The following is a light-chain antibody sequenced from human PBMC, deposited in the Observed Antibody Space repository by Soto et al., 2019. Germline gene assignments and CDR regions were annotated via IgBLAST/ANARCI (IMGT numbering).Light chain of an antibody. CDR2: GAS. CDR1: QGIRNY. Sequence: EIVMTQSPATLSVSPGERATLSCRASQGIRNYLAWYQQRPGQAPRLLIHGASTRAPGIPARFSGSGSGTEFTLTISSLQSEDFAVYYCQQYNNWPPLTFGGGTKVEIK. J-gene: IGKJ4*01. V-gene: IGKV3-15*01. CDR3: QQYNNWPPLT.